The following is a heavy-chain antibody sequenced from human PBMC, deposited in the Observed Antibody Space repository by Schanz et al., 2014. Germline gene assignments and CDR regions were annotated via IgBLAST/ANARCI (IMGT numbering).Heavy chain of an antibody. CDR3: AREQIMAAAGLVDY. CDR2: ISSSSSYI. J-gene: IGHJ4*01. Sequence: VQLVESGGGVVQPGRSLRLSCAAYGFTLSSYAMHWVRQAPGKGLEWVSYISSSSSYIYYADSVKGRFTISRDNAKNSLYLQMNSLRAEDTAVYYCAREQIMAAAGLVDYWGHGTLVTVSS. CDR1: GFTLSSYA. D-gene: IGHD6-13*01. V-gene: IGHV3-21*05.